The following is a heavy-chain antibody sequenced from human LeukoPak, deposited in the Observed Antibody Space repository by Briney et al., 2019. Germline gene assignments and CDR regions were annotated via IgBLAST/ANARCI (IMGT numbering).Heavy chain of an antibody. V-gene: IGHV5-51*01. CDR3: ARQDSSGYYYVVGAFDI. CDR1: GYSFTSYW. J-gene: IGHJ3*02. Sequence: GESLQISCKGSGYSFTSYWIGWVRQMPGKGLEWMGIIYPGDSDTRYSPSFQGQVTISADKSISTAYLQWSSLKASDTAMYYCARQDSSGYYYVVGAFDIWGQGTMVTVSS. D-gene: IGHD3-22*01. CDR2: IYPGDSDT.